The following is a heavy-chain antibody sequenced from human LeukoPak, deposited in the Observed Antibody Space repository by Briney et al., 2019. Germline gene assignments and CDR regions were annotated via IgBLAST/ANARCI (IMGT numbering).Heavy chain of an antibody. CDR3: ARSKTYYYGSGSYWFLAYYYYGMDV. J-gene: IGHJ6*02. D-gene: IGHD3-10*01. CDR1: GYTFTSYD. Sequence: ASVKVSCKASGYTFTSYDINWVRQATGQGLEWMGWMNPNSGNTGHAQKFQGRVTMTRNTSISTAYMELSSLRSEDTAVYYCARSKTYYYGSGSYWFLAYYYYGMDVWGQGTTVTVSS. V-gene: IGHV1-8*01. CDR2: MNPNSGNT.